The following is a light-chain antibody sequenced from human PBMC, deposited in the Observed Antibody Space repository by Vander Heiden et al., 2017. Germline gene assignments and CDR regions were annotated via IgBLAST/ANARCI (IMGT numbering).Light chain of an antibody. V-gene: IGLV2-23*01. J-gene: IGLJ2*01. CDR2: EGS. CDR3: CSYAGSRTVV. Sequence: QSALTQPASVSGSPGQSITISSTGTSSDVGSYNLVSWYQQHPGKAPNLMIYEGSKRPAGVANRFSGSKSGTTASLTISGLQAEDEADYYCCSYAGSRTVVFGGGTKLTVL. CDR1: SSDVGSYNL.